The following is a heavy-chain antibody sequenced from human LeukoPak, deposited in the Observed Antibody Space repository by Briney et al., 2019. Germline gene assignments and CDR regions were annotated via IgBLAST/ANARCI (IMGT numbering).Heavy chain of an antibody. CDR3: ARARTTSTATSFFDY. V-gene: IGHV4-38-2*02. D-gene: IGHD6-25*01. J-gene: IGHJ4*02. CDR1: GYSIRSAYY. Sequence: SETLSLTCTVSGYSIRSAYYWGWIRQPPGKGLEWIGTIYQSGSTSYNPSLKSRVTISIDTSNNQFSLKLSSVTAADTAVYYCARARTTSTATSFFDYWGQGTLVAVSS. CDR2: IYQSGST.